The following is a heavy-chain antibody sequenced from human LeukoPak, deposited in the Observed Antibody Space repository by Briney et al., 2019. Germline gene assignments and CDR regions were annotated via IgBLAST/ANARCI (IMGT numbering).Heavy chain of an antibody. CDR2: MSYDGSNK. CDR3: AKELTRVFYYYYGMDV. J-gene: IGHJ6*01. D-gene: IGHD7-27*01. CDR1: GFTFGGFG. V-gene: IGHV3-30*18. Sequence: GGSLRLSCAASGFTFGGFGMHWVRQAPGKGLEWVAVMSYDGSNKYYADSVKGRFTISRDNSKNTLYLQMNSLRVDDTAVYYCAKELTRVFYYYYGMDVWVQGTTVTVSS.